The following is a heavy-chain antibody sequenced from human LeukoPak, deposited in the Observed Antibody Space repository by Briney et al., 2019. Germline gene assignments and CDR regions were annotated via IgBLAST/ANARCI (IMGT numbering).Heavy chain of an antibody. Sequence: PGGSLRLSCAVSGFTFSNFWLNWVRQAPGKGLEWVANIKQDGSEKYYVDSVKGRFTISRDNAKNSLYLQMNSLRAEDTAVYYCARVVYYDFWSGYSAFDIWGQGTMVTVSS. J-gene: IGHJ3*02. CDR2: IKQDGSEK. D-gene: IGHD3-3*01. CDR1: GFTFSNFW. V-gene: IGHV3-7*01. CDR3: ARVVYYDFWSGYSAFDI.